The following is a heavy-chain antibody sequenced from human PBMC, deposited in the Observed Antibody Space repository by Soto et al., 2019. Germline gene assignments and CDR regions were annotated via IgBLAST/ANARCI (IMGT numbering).Heavy chain of an antibody. CDR3: ARRTTASGWYGLFDY. D-gene: IGHD6-19*01. J-gene: IGHJ4*02. Sequence: ASVKVSCKASGYTFTSYDINWVRQATGQGLEWMGWMNPNSGNTKYSQKFQGRVTITRDTSASTAYMELSSLRSEDTAVYYCARRTTASGWYGLFDYWGQGTLVTVSS. CDR1: GYTFTSYD. V-gene: IGHV1-8*01. CDR2: MNPNSGNT.